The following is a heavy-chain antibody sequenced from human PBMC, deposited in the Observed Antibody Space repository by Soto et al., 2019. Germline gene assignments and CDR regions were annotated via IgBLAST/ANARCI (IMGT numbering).Heavy chain of an antibody. J-gene: IGHJ4*02. V-gene: IGHV4-31*03. CDR1: GGSISSEGYY. D-gene: IGHD3-16*01. CDR2: IYSSGNT. Sequence: QVQLQESGPGLVKPSQTLSLTCTVSGGSISSEGYYWTWIRQHPGKGLAWIGYIYSSGNTYSKPSLKRRVSISRDTSSNEFSPKLTSVLAADTAIYFCARGRFAGLFRDSWGLGIPVTVSS. CDR3: ARGRFAGLFRDS.